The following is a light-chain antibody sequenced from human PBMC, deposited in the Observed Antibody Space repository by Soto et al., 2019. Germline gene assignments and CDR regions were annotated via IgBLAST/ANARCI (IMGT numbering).Light chain of an antibody. CDR2: EVN. Sequence: QSALTQPASVSGSPGQSITISCTGTGSDVGGYNYVSWYQQHPGKVPKLIIYEVNNRPSGVSVRFSASKSGNTASLTISGLQPEDEADYYCSSYTSSGTLVVFGGGTKLTVL. V-gene: IGLV2-14*03. J-gene: IGLJ2*01. CDR1: GSDVGGYNY. CDR3: SSYTSSGTLVV.